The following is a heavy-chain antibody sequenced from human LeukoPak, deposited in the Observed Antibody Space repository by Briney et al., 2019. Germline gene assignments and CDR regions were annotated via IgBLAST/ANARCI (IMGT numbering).Heavy chain of an antibody. CDR1: GYTFTSYG. V-gene: IGHV1-18*01. D-gene: IGHD3-10*01. Sequence: ASVKVSCKASGYTFTSYGISWVLQAPGQGLEWMGWISAYNGNTNYAQKLQGRVTMTTGTSTSTAYMELRSLRSDDTAVYYCARDLVVRGLRPNWFDPWGQGTLVTVSS. CDR3: ARDLVVRGLRPNWFDP. CDR2: ISAYNGNT. J-gene: IGHJ5*02.